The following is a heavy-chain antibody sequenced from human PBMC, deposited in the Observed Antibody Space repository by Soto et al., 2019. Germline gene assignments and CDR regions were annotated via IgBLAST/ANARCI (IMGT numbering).Heavy chain of an antibody. Sequence: GVLILSCASSGFTLSPYHMDCGLQAPGKGLEWVAYINAGSSTIHYADSVRGRFTISRDNAKNSLYLQMDSLRAEDTAVYYCARDGSTETTNFQYAMDVWGQGTTVTVSS. CDR2: INAGSSTI. J-gene: IGHJ6*02. V-gene: IGHV3-48*04. D-gene: IGHD4-17*01. CDR1: GFTLSPYH. CDR3: ARDGSTETTNFQYAMDV.